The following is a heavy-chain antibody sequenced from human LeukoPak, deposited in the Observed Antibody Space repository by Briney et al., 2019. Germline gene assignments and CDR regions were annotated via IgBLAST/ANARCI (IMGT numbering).Heavy chain of an antibody. CDR1: AVSISSTTYY. D-gene: IGHD1-14*01. J-gene: IGHJ4*02. Sequence: PSETLSLTCSVSAVSISSTTYYWGWIRQPPGKGLEWIGCGYYSGRTYYNPSLRSRLTISADTSKNQFSLKLSSVTAADTAVYYCARDRGDYIRTGTQFDYWGQGALVTVSS. V-gene: IGHV4-39*07. CDR2: GYYSGRT. CDR3: ARDRGDYIRTGTQFDY.